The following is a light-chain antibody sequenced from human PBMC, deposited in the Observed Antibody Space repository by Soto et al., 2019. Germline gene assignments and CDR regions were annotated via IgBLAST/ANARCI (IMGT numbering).Light chain of an antibody. CDR1: QSVSSY. V-gene: IGKV3-11*01. CDR3: QQRSNWPLT. J-gene: IGKJ4*01. Sequence: EIVLTQSPATLSLSPGERATLSCRASQSVSSYLAWYQQRPGQAPRLLIYDASNRATGIPARISGSGSGTDFTLTISSLEPEDFAVYYCQQRSNWPLTFGGGTKVEIK. CDR2: DAS.